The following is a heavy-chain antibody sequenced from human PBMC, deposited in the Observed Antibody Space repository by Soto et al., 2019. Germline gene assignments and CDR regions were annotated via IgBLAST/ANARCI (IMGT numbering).Heavy chain of an antibody. V-gene: IGHV1-69*04. D-gene: IGHD3-3*01. CDR3: ARDRGITIVGVVNPRFDY. Sequence: GASVKVSCKASGGTFSSYTISWVRQAPGQGLEWMGRIIPILGIANYAQKFQGRVTITADKSTSTAYMELSSLRSEDTAVYYCARDRGITIVGVVNPRFDYWGQGTLVTVSS. J-gene: IGHJ4*02. CDR1: GGTFSSYT. CDR2: IIPILGIA.